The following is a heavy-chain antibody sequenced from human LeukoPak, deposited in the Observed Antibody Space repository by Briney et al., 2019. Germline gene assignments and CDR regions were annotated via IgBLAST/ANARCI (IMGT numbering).Heavy chain of an antibody. CDR2: IYSSGST. Sequence: SETLSLTCTVSGGSISGYYWSWIRQPAEKGLEWIGRIYSSGSTNYNPYLKSRVTMSVDTSKNHFSLKLSSVTAADTAVYYCARAVSSSWPFDYWGQGTLVTVSS. D-gene: IGHD6-13*01. CDR3: ARAVSSSWPFDY. J-gene: IGHJ4*02. CDR1: GGSISGYY. V-gene: IGHV4-4*07.